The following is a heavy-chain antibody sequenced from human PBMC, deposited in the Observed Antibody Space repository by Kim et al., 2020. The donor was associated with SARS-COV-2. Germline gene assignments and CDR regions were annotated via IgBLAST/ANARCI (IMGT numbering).Heavy chain of an antibody. CDR2: INPNSGGT. CDR1: GYTFTGYY. J-gene: IGHJ4*02. CDR3: ARRQHSGSYYFDY. V-gene: IGHV1-2*04. D-gene: IGHD1-26*01. Sequence: ASVKVSCKASGYTFTGYYMHWVRQAPGQGLEWMGWINPNSGGTNYAQKFQGWVTMTRDTSISTAYMELSRLRSDDTAVYYCARRQHSGSYYFDYWGQGTLVTVSS.